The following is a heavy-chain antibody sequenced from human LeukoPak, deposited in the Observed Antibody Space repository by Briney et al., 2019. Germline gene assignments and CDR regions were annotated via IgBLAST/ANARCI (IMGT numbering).Heavy chain of an antibody. CDR2: IYSGGGT. V-gene: IGHV3-53*01. D-gene: IGHD1-26*01. J-gene: IGHJ4*02. CDR1: GFTVSNHY. Sequence: GGSLRLSCAASGFTVSNHYMNWVRQAPGKGLEGVSVIYSGGGTHYTDSVKGRFTISRDNSKNTLFLQMNNLRAEDTALYYCARGQVVGATDYFDYWGQGTPVTVAS. CDR3: ARGQVVGATDYFDY.